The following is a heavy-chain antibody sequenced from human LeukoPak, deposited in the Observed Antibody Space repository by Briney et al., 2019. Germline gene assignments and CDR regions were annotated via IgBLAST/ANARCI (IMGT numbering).Heavy chain of an antibody. CDR2: ISAYNGNT. D-gene: IGHD3-10*01. CDR1: GYTFTNYA. CDR3: ARAYYYGSGKNSFDI. J-gene: IGHJ3*02. V-gene: IGHV1-18*01. Sequence: VTVSFKASGYTFTNYAISWVRQAPGQGLEWVGWISAYNGNTNYAQKLQGRVTMTTDTSTSTAYMDLRSLRSDDTAVYYCARAYYYGSGKNSFDIWGQGTMVTVSS.